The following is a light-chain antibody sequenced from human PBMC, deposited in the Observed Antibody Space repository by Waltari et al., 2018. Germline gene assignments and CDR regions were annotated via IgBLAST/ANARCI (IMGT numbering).Light chain of an antibody. V-gene: IGKV1-17*01. J-gene: IGKJ4*01. CDR3: LQHNSYPLT. CDR2: AAS. CDR1: QGISSY. Sequence: DIQMTQSPSSLSASVGDTVTITCRASQGISSYLNWFQQKPGKVPKLLIYAASSLESGVPSRFSGSGSGTEFTLTISSLQPEDFAAYYCLQHNSYPLTFGGGTKVEIK.